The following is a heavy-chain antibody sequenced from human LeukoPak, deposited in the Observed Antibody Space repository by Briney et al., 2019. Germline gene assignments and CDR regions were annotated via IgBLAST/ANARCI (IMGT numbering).Heavy chain of an antibody. CDR1: GGSISSYY. Sequence: SETLSLTCTVSGGSISSYYWSWIRQPPGKGLEWIGYIYYSGSTYYNPSLKSRVTISVDASKNQFSLKLSSVTAADTAVYYCARDRGSSGYYSYYYMDVWGKGTTVTISS. D-gene: IGHD3-22*01. J-gene: IGHJ6*03. V-gene: IGHV4-4*08. CDR3: ARDRGSSGYYSYYYMDV. CDR2: IYYSGST.